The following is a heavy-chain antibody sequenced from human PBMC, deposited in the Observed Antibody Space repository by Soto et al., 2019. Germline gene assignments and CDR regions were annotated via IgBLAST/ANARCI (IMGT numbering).Heavy chain of an antibody. CDR2: IIPIFGTA. V-gene: IGHV1-69*06. J-gene: IGHJ5*02. D-gene: IGHD5-18*01. CDR3: ARGEDTAMVTGGWFDP. CDR1: GGTFSSYA. Sequence: QVQLVQSGAEVKKPGSSVKVSCKASGGTFSSYAISWVRQAPGQGLEWMGGIIPIFGTANYAQKFQGRVTIAADKSTSTAYIGLSSLRSEDTAVYYCARGEDTAMVTGGWFDPWGQGTLVTVSS.